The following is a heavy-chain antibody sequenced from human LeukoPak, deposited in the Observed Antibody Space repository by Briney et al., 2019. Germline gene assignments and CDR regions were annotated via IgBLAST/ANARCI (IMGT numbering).Heavy chain of an antibody. Sequence: GGSLRLSCAASGFTFFTYTMNWVRQAPGKGLEWVSSISSRSTYIYYADSVKGRFTISRDNARNSLYLQMNSLRAEDTAVDYCAREESGSSGWYDYWGQGTLVTVSS. CDR3: AREESGSSGWYDY. V-gene: IGHV3-21*01. J-gene: IGHJ4*02. CDR2: ISSRSTYI. D-gene: IGHD6-19*01. CDR1: GFTFFTYT.